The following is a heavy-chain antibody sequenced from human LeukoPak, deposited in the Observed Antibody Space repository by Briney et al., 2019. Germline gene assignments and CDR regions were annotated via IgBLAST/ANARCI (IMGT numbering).Heavy chain of an antibody. CDR1: GFTFTTYA. Sequence: GGSLRLSCAASGFTFTTYAMSWVRQAPGKGLEWVSYISSSGSTIYYADSVKGRFTISRDNAKNSLYLQMNSLRAEDTAVYYCASQIAVAGFYWGQGTLVTVSS. CDR2: ISSSGSTI. V-gene: IGHV3-48*03. D-gene: IGHD6-19*01. CDR3: ASQIAVAGFY. J-gene: IGHJ4*02.